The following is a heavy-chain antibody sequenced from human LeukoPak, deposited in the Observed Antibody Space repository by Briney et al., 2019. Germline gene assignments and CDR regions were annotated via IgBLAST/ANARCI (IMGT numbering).Heavy chain of an antibody. CDR1: GFTFSSYS. Sequence: GGSLRLSCAASGFTFSSYSMNWVPQAPGKGLEWVSSISSSSSYTYYADSVKGRFTISRDNAKNSLYLQMNSLRAEDTAVYYCARDGSYSSSWYFDYWGQGTLVTVSS. J-gene: IGHJ4*02. V-gene: IGHV3-21*01. CDR3: ARDGSYSSSWYFDY. CDR2: ISSSSSYT. D-gene: IGHD6-13*01.